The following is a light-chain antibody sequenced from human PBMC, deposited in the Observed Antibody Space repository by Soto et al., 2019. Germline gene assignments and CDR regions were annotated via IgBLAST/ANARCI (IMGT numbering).Light chain of an antibody. CDR3: QSYDSSLSGFV. V-gene: IGLV1-40*01. J-gene: IGLJ2*01. CDR1: SSNIGAGYY. CDR2: TNT. Sequence: QPVLTQPPSVSGAPGQRVTISCTGSSSNIGAGYYVHWYQQLPGIAPKLLIYTNTNRPSGVPDRFSGSKSGTSASLAITGLQAEDEADYYCQSYDSSLSGFVFGGGTKLTVL.